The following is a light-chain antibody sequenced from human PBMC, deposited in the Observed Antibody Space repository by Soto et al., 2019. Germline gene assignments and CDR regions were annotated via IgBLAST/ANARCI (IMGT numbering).Light chain of an antibody. Sequence: QSVLTQPPSASGTPGQRVTISCSGSRTTIGSNFVYWYQQVPGTGPKLLIYSNNQRPSGVPDRFSASKAGTSASLAISGPRSEDEANYYCATWDDSLNNPVFGGGTQLTVL. CDR1: RTTIGSNF. CDR3: ATWDDSLNNPV. V-gene: IGLV1-47*02. J-gene: IGLJ3*02. CDR2: SNN.